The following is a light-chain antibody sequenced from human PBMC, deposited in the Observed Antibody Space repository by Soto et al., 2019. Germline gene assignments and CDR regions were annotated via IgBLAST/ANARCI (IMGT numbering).Light chain of an antibody. V-gene: IGKV1-8*01. CDR3: QQYYSYPGT. J-gene: IGKJ3*01. Sequence: AIRMTQSPSSLSASTGDRVTITCRASQGIISYLAWYQQNPGKAPKLLIYAASTLQSGVPARFSGSGSGTDFTLTISCLQSEDFATYYCQQYYSYPGTCGPGTKVDIK. CDR1: QGIISY. CDR2: AAS.